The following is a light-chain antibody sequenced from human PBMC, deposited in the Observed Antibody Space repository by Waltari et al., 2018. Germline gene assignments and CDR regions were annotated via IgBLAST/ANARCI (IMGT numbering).Light chain of an antibody. J-gene: IGKJ4*01. V-gene: IGKV3-11*01. CDR2: DAS. CDR1: QSVRSF. Sequence: EIVLTQSPATLSLSPGERATLSCRASQSVRSFLAWYQQKPGQEPRLLIHDASNRATGIPIRFSGSGSWTDFTLTISSLETEDFAVYYCQQRINWPLTFGGGTKVEIK. CDR3: QQRINWPLT.